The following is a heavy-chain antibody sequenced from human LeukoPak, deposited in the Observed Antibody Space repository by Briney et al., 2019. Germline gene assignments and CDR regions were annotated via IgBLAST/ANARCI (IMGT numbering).Heavy chain of an antibody. CDR2: ISGSGGST. D-gene: IGHD3-16*02. CDR3: AKDSGYDYVWGSYRPPRYFDY. V-gene: IGHV3-23*01. J-gene: IGHJ4*02. Sequence: GGSLRLSCAASGFPFSTYAMSWVRQAPGKGLEWVSAISGSGGSTYYADSVKGRFTISRDNSKNTLYLQMNSLRAEDTAVYYCAKDSGYDYVWGSYRPPRYFDYWGQGTLVTVSS. CDR1: GFPFSTYA.